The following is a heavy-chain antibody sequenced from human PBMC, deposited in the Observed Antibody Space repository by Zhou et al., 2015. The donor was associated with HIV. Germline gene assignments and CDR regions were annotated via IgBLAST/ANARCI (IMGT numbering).Heavy chain of an antibody. Sequence: QVQLVQSGAEVKKPGSSVKVSCKASGGTFSSYAISWVRQAPGQGLEWMGGIIPIFGTANYAQKFQGRVTITADESTSTAYMELSSLRSEDTAVYYCARVLGYCSSTSCPLGWFDPGAREPWSPSPQ. CDR3: ARVLGYCSSTSCPLGWFDP. V-gene: IGHV1-69*01. D-gene: IGHD2-2*01. CDR2: IIPIFGTA. CDR1: GGTFSSYA. J-gene: IGHJ5*02.